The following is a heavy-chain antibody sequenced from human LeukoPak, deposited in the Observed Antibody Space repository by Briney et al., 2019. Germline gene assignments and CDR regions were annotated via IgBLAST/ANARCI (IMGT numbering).Heavy chain of an antibody. CDR2: INHSGST. CDR1: GGSFSGYY. V-gene: IGHV4-34*01. D-gene: IGHD3-22*01. CDR3: ARGEEYYYDSSGYYSH. Sequence: PSETLSLTCAVYGGSFSGYYWSWIRQPPGKGLEWIGEINHSGSTNYNPSLKSRVTISVDTSKNQFSLKLSSVTAADTAVYYCARGEEYYYDSSGYYSHWGQGTLVTVSS. J-gene: IGHJ4*02.